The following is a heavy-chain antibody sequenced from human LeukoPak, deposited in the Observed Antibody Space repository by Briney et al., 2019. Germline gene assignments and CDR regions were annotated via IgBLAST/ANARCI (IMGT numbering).Heavy chain of an antibody. J-gene: IGHJ3*02. D-gene: IGHD2-21*02. CDR2: ISGSGGST. Sequence: GGPLRLSCAASGFTFSSYAMSWVRQAPGKGLEWVSTISGSGGSTYYADSVKGRFIISRDNSKNTLYLQMNSLRAEDTAVYYCAKRKKYCGGDCFTDAFDIWGQGTMVTVSS. CDR3: AKRKKYCGGDCFTDAFDI. V-gene: IGHV3-23*01. CDR1: GFTFSSYA.